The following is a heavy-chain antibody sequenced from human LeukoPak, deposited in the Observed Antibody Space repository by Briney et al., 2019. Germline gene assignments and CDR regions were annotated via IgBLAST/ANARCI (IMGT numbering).Heavy chain of an antibody. CDR2: IYYSGST. CDR1: GGSISSSSYY. D-gene: IGHD3-10*01. V-gene: IGHV4-39*07. J-gene: IGHJ4*02. CDR3: ARGLSHLIWFGS. Sequence: PSETLSLTCTVSGGSISSSSYYWGWIRQPPGKGLEWIGSIYYSGSTYYNPSLKSRVTISVDTSKNQFSLKLSSVTAADTAVYYCARGLSHLIWFGSWGQGTLVTVSS.